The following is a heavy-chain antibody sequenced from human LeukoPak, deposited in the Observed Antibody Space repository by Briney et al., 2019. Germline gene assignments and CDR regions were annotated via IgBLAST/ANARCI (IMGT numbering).Heavy chain of an antibody. CDR1: GYTFTGYY. CDR3: AREKTTQSGYYYY. V-gene: IGHV1-2*02. D-gene: IGHD3-22*01. Sequence: ASVKVSCKASGYTFTGYYIHWVRQTPGQGLEWMGWINPNTGGTNNAQKFQGRVTMTRDTSISTAYMELSRLRSDDTALYYCAREKTTQSGYYYYWGQGTLVTVSS. CDR2: INPNTGGT. J-gene: IGHJ4*02.